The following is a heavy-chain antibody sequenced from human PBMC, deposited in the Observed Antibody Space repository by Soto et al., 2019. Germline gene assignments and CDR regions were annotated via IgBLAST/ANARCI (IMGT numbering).Heavy chain of an antibody. D-gene: IGHD3-22*01. J-gene: IGHJ4*02. CDR2: ISSSSSYI. CDR1: GFTFSSYS. CDR3: ASEPRCDTYYYDSSGYYV. V-gene: IGHV3-21*01. Sequence: PGGSLRLSSAASGFTFSSYSMNWVRQAPGKGLEWVSSISSSSSYIYYADAVKGRVTTSRDNAENSLYLQMNTLRAEDTAVYYCASEPRCDTYYYDSSGYYVWGQGTLVTVSS.